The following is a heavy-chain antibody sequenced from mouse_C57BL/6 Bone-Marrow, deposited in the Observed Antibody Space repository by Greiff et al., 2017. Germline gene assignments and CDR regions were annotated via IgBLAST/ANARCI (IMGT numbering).Heavy chain of an antibody. CDR1: GYTFTSYW. Sequence: QVQLKQPGAELVKPGASVKLSCKASGYTFTSYWMHWVKQRPGRGLEWIGRIDPNSGGTKYNEKFKSKATLTVDKPSSTAYMQLSSLTSVDSAVYYCAHGNYLYWYFAVWGTGTTVTVSS. J-gene: IGHJ1*03. D-gene: IGHD2-1*01. V-gene: IGHV1-72*01. CDR2: IDPNSGGT. CDR3: AHGNYLYWYFAV.